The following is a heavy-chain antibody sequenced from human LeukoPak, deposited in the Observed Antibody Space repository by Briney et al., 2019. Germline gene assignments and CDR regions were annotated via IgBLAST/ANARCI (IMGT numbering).Heavy chain of an antibody. D-gene: IGHD5-12*01. CDR3: ATEPSRSYSFDHLDF. Sequence: SVKVSCKASGYTFTSYGISWVRQAPGQGLEWMGRVVPMFGIRNYPQTFRGRVNITADKATNTVYMELRSLRAEDTAIYYCATEPSRSYSFDHLDFWGLGTPVTVSS. V-gene: IGHV1-69*04. J-gene: IGHJ4*02. CDR1: GYTFTSYG. CDR2: VVPMFGIR.